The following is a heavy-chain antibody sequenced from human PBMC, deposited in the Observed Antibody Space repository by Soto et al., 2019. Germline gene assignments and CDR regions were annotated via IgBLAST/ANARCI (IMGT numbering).Heavy chain of an antibody. CDR2: IYHSGST. J-gene: IGHJ4*02. Sequence: QLQLQESGSGLVKPSQTLSLTCAVSGGSISSGGYSWSWIGQPPGKGMEWIGYIYHSGSTYYNPSLKSRDTISVDRSENQFHLKLSSVTAADTAVYYCARAPAIGGAIYSDWGQGTLVTVSS. CDR1: GGSISSGGYS. D-gene: IGHD3-16*01. V-gene: IGHV4-30-2*01. CDR3: ARAPAIGGAIYSD.